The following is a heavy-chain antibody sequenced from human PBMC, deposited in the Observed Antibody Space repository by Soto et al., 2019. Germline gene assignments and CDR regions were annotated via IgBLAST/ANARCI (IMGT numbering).Heavy chain of an antibody. V-gene: IGHV3-33*01. D-gene: IGHD2-21*02. CDR1: GFTFSSYG. Sequence: QVQLVESGGGVVQPGRSLRLSCAASGFTFSSYGMHWVRQAPGKGLEWVAVIWYDGSNKYYADSVKGRFTISRDNSKNKVYLQMNSRRAEDTAVYYCARGAPGGGDSDYWVQGTLVTDSS. CDR2: IWYDGSNK. J-gene: IGHJ4*02. CDR3: ARGAPGGGDSDY.